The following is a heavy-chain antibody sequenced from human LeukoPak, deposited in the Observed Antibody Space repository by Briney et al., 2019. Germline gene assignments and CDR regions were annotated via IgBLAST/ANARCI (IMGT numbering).Heavy chain of an antibody. D-gene: IGHD1-26*01. CDR2: ISGSGGST. Sequence: GGSLRLSCAASGFTFSSYGMHWVRQAPGKGLEWVSAISGSGGSTYYADSVKGRFTISRDNSKNTLYLQMNSLRAEDTAVYYCAKMGPSGSYSGFDYWGQGTLVTVSS. J-gene: IGHJ4*02. V-gene: IGHV3-23*01. CDR3: AKMGPSGSYSGFDY. CDR1: GFTFSSYG.